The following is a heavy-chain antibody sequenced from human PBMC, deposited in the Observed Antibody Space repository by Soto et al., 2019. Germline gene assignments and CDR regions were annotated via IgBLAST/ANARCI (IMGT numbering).Heavy chain of an antibody. CDR2: IRPYNGNT. CDR1: GYPFTSFG. J-gene: IGHJ4*02. CDR3: ARKVVTSSWCGRGTDH. Sequence: SVKVSCKASGYPFTSFGISWVRQAPGQGLEWMGWIRPYNGNTNSAQNLQGRVTMTTGTSTSTAYMELRSLRSDDTAVYYCARKVVTSSWCGRGTDHRGQATLVTLAS. D-gene: IGHD6-13*01. V-gene: IGHV1-18*04.